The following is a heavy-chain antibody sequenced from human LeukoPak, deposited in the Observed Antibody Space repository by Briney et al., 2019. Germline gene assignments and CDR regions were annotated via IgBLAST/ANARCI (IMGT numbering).Heavy chain of an antibody. J-gene: IGHJ4*02. CDR1: GFTFGSYA. CDR3: AKSGSGSYYNPDFDH. CDR2: ISGSGGTT. V-gene: IGHV3-23*01. Sequence: EPGGSLRLSCAASGFTFGSYAMIWVRQAPGKGLEWVSAISGSGGTTHYADSVKGRFTISRDNSKNTLYMQMNSLRAEDTAVYFCAKSGSGSYYNPDFDHWGRGTLVTVSS. D-gene: IGHD3-10*01.